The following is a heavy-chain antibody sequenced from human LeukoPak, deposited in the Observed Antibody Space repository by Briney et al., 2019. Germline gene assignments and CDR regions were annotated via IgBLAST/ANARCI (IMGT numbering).Heavy chain of an antibody. D-gene: IGHD3-3*01. CDR1: GFTVSGNY. CDR3: ARVFWEKDGFIGAFDI. V-gene: IGHV3-66*01. Sequence: PGGSLRLSCAASGFTVSGNYMSWVRQAPGKGLEWVSIIYSGDSTYYADPVKGRFTISRDNSKNTLYLQMNSLRAEDTAVYYCARVFWEKDGFIGAFDIWGQGTMVTVSS. J-gene: IGHJ3*02. CDR2: IYSGDST.